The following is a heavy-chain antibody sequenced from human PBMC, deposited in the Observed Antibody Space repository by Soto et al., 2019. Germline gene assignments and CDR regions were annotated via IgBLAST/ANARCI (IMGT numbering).Heavy chain of an antibody. Sequence: ESGGGVVQPGRSLRLSCATSGFSFNTYAMHWVRQTPGKGLQWVAVISYDGTNKFYADSVKGRFTISRDNSENTLFLEMNSLTTEDTAVYYCARRTGTTCMDAWGQGTTVTVSS. CDR3: ARRTGTTCMDA. CDR2: ISYDGTNK. CDR1: GFSFNTYA. V-gene: IGHV3-30-3*01. J-gene: IGHJ6*02. D-gene: IGHD1-1*01.